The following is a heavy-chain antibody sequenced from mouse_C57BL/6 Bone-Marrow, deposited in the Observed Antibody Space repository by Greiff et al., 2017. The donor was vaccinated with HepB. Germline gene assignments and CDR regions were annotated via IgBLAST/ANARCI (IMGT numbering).Heavy chain of an antibody. J-gene: IGHJ2*01. CDR1: GFTFSSYA. Sequence: EVQLVESGGGLVKPGGSLKLSCAASGFTFSSYAMSWVRQTPEKRLEWVATISDGGSYTYYPDNVKGRFTISRDNAKNNLYLQMSHLKSEDTAMYYCARDRTGRGFDYWGQGTTLTVSS. CDR2: ISDGGSYT. D-gene: IGHD3-3*01. V-gene: IGHV5-4*01. CDR3: ARDRTGRGFDY.